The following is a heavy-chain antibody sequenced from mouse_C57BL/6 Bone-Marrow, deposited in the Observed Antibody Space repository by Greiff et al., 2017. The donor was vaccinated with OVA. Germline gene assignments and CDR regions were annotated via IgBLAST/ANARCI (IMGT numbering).Heavy chain of an antibody. CDR1: GSAFSSSW. CDR3: ARNDYGSSYGLAY. CDR2: IYPGDGDT. J-gene: IGHJ3*01. V-gene: IGHV1-82*01. Sequence: VQLQQSGPELVKPGASVKISCKASGSAFSSSWMNWVKQRPGQGLEWIGRIYPGDGDTNYNGKFKGKATLTADKSSSTAYMQLSSLTSEDSAVYFCARNDYGSSYGLAYWGQGTLVTVSA. D-gene: IGHD1-1*01.